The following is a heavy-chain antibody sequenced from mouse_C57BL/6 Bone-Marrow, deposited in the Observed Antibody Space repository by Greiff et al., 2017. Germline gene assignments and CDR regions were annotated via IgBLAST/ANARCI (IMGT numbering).Heavy chain of an antibody. CDR3: ASGTAQAH. D-gene: IGHD3-2*02. J-gene: IGHJ2*01. CDR1: GFTFSSYA. V-gene: IGHV5-4*01. CDR2: ISDGGSYT. Sequence: EVQVVESGGGLVKPGGSLKLSCAASGFTFSSYAMSWVRQTPEKRLEWVATISDGGSYTYYPDNVKGRFTISRDNAKNNLYLQMSHLKSEDTAMYYCASGTAQAHWGQGTTLTVSS.